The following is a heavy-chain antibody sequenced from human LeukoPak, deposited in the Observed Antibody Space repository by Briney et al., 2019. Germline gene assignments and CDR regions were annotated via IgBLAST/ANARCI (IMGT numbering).Heavy chain of an antibody. J-gene: IGHJ4*02. CDR2: IYYSGST. Sequence: SETLYLIRNVSGGSISSYYWSWIRQPPGKGLEWIGYIYYSGSTNYNPSLKSRVTISVDPSKNQFSLKLTSVTAADTAVYYCARQSGGGRYYYFDYWGQGTLVTVSS. CDR3: ARQSGGGRYYYFDY. V-gene: IGHV4-59*08. D-gene: IGHD1-26*01. CDR1: GGSISSYY.